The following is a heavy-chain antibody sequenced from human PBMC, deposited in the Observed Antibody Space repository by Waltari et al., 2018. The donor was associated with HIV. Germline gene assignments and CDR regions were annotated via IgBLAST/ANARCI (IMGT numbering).Heavy chain of an antibody. CDR3: ARGGYYDILTAYYSPALFDY. CDR2: VNHSGST. V-gene: IGHV4-34*02. J-gene: IGHJ4*02. D-gene: IGHD3-9*01. Sequence: QVQLQQWGAGLLKPSETLSLTCAVYGGSFSGYYWSWIRQPPGKGLEWIGEVNHSGSTNYNPSLKSRVTISVDTSKNQFSLKLSSVTAADTAVYYCARGGYYDILTAYYSPALFDYWGQGTLVTVSS. CDR1: GGSFSGYY.